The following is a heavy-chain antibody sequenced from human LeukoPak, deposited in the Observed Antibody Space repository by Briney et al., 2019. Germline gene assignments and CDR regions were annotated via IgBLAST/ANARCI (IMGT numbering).Heavy chain of an antibody. V-gene: IGHV3-48*03. CDR2: ISSSGGTV. Sequence: GGSLRLSCAASGFTFSSYGMSWVRQAPGKGLEWVSYISSSGGTVKYADSVKGRFTISRDNAKNSLYLQMNSLRAEDTAVYYCAGDLPHWGQGTLVTVSS. CDR3: AGDLPH. CDR1: GFTFSSYG. J-gene: IGHJ4*02.